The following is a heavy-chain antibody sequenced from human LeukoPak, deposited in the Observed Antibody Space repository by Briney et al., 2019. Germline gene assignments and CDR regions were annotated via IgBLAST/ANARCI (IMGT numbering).Heavy chain of an antibody. CDR2: ISGSSTTI. Sequence: GGSLRLSCAASGFTFSSHSMNWVRQAPGKGLEWVSYISGSSTTIDYADSAKGRFIISRDNAKKSLYLQMNNLRAEDTAVYYCARDQDWAFDYWGQGILVTVSS. J-gene: IGHJ4*02. D-gene: IGHD3/OR15-3a*01. CDR1: GFTFSSHS. V-gene: IGHV3-48*01. CDR3: ARDQDWAFDY.